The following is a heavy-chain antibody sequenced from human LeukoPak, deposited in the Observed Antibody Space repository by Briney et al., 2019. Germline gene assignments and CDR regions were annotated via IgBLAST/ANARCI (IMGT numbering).Heavy chain of an antibody. CDR3: ARVRYYYDSSGYSDYFDY. V-gene: IGHV4-30-4*01. CDR2: IYYSGST. D-gene: IGHD3-22*01. Sequence: SQTLPLTCTVSGGSISSGDYYWSWIRQPPGKGLEWIGYIYYSGSTYYNPSLKSRVTISVDTSKNQFSLKLSSVTAADTAVYYCARVRYYYDSSGYSDYFDYWGQGTLVTVSS. CDR1: GGSISSGDYY. J-gene: IGHJ4*02.